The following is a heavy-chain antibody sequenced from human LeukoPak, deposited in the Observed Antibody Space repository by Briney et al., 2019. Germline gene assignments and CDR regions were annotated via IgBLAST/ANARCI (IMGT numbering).Heavy chain of an antibody. J-gene: IGHJ6*04. Sequence: ASVKVSRKASGYTFTSYYMHWVRQAPGQGLEWMGIINPSGGSTSYAQKFQGRVTMTRDTSTSTVYMELSSLRSEDTAVYYCARDFGVRGGSYYYGMDVWGKGTTVTVSS. CDR3: ARDFGVRGGSYYYGMDV. CDR1: GYTFTSYY. V-gene: IGHV1-46*01. CDR2: INPSGGST. D-gene: IGHD3-10*01.